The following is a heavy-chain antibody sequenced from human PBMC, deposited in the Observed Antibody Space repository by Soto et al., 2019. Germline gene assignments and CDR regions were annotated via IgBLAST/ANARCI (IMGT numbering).Heavy chain of an antibody. J-gene: IGHJ4*02. D-gene: IGHD5-18*01. CDR3: AREGYNFGPFDY. CDR1: GGSLSSYY. CDR2: ISYSGTT. Sequence: SATLSLTCTVSGGSLSSYYWSWIRRPPGMGLEWIASISYSGTTNYNSSLKSRVTISIDTSKNQFSLKFNSVTAADTAVYYCAREGYNFGPFDYWGQGALVT. V-gene: IGHV4-59*01.